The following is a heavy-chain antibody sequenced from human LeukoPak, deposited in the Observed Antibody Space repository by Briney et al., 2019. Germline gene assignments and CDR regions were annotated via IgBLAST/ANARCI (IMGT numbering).Heavy chain of an antibody. CDR3: AREGHYYDILTGYYNWFDP. CDR1: GYTFTSYA. V-gene: IGHV1-3*01. J-gene: IGHJ5*02. Sequence: GASVKVSCKASGYTFTSYAMHWVRQAPGQRLEWMGWINAGNGNTKYLQKFQGRVTITRDTSASTAYMELSSLRSEDTAVYYCAREGHYYDILTGYYNWFDPWGQGTLVTVSS. CDR2: INAGNGNT. D-gene: IGHD3-9*01.